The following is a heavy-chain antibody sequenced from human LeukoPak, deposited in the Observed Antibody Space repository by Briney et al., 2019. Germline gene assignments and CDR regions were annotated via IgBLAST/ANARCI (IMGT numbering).Heavy chain of an antibody. V-gene: IGHV4-34*01. J-gene: IGHJ4*02. CDR3: ARGIAGKFDY. CDR1: GGSFSGNY. Sequence: SETLSLTCAVYGGSFSGNYWSWIRQPPGRGLEWLGEIHHSGSTIYNLSLKSRVTVSVDTSKNQFSLKLSSVTAADTAVYYCARGIAGKFDYWGQGTLVTVSS. CDR2: IHHSGST. D-gene: IGHD6-13*01.